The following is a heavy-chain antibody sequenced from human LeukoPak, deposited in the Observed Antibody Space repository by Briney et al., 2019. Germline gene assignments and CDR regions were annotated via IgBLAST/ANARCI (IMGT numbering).Heavy chain of an antibody. CDR1: GFTFDDYA. V-gene: IGHV3-9*01. D-gene: IGHD3-16*02. CDR3: ASNPYDYVWGSYLAETYYFDY. CDR2: ISWNSGSI. Sequence: GGSLRLSCAASGFTFDDYAMHWVRQAPGKGLEWVSGISWNSGSIGYADSVKGRFTISRDNAKNSLYLQMNSLRAEDTAVYYCASNPYDYVWGSYLAETYYFDYWGQGTLVTVSS. J-gene: IGHJ4*02.